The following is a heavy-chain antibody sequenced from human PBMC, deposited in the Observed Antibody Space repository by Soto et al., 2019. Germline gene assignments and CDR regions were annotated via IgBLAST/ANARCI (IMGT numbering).Heavy chain of an antibody. Sequence: VNLQESGPGLVRPSDTLSLTCVVSGSSVTDSDWWVWIRQPPGKGLEWVGSIFHTGATYSNPSLKNRVSFSVDKSKNHFSLRLTSATALDTAVYFCARRFLEWGDAFDVWGQGALVTVSS. D-gene: IGHD3-3*01. CDR1: GSSVTDSDW. CDR3: ARRFLEWGDAFDV. J-gene: IGHJ3*01. V-gene: IGHV4-28*01. CDR2: IFHTGAT.